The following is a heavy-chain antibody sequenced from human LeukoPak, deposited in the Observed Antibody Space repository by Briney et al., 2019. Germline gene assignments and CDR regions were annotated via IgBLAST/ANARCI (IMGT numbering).Heavy chain of an antibody. Sequence: PSETLSLTCTVSGGSINNYYWTWIRQPPGKGLEWIGYIYYSGRTDYNPSLKGRVTISVDTSNNHISLRLDSVTAADTAVYYCARQEGNAYNWSDPWGQGTLVTVSS. CDR1: GGSINNYY. D-gene: IGHD3-16*01. J-gene: IGHJ5*02. V-gene: IGHV4-59*08. CDR2: IYYSGRT. CDR3: ARQEGNAYNWSDP.